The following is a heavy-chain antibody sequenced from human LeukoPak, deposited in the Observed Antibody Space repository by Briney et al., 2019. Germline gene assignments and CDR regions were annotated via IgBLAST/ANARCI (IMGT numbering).Heavy chain of an antibody. V-gene: IGHV3-66*01. CDR3: GRVGDGYNDNY. CDR1: GFTVSSDY. Sequence: GGSLRLSCAASGFTVSSDYMGWVRQAPEKGLEWVSLISSGGSTYYADSLKGRFTISRDNSKNALYLQMNSLRAEDTAVYYCGRVGDGYNDNYWGQGTLVTVSS. J-gene: IGHJ4*02. D-gene: IGHD5-24*01. CDR2: ISSGGST.